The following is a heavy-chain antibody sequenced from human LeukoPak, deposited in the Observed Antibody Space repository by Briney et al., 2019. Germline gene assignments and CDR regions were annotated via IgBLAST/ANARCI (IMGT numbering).Heavy chain of an antibody. Sequence: GGSLRLSCAASGFTFSSYGMHWVRQAPGKGLEWVAVISYDGSNKYYADSVKGRFTISRDNSKNTLYLQMNSLRAEDTAVYYCAKELDYYGSGSYEYYFDYWGQGTLVTVSS. CDR3: AKELDYYGSGSYEYYFDY. J-gene: IGHJ4*02. CDR1: GFTFSSYG. D-gene: IGHD3-10*01. CDR2: ISYDGSNK. V-gene: IGHV3-30*18.